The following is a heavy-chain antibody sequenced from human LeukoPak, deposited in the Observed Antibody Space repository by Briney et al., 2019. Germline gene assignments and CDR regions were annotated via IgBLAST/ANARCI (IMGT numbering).Heavy chain of an antibody. D-gene: IGHD3-9*01. Sequence: GGSLRLSCAASGFTFSDYNMNWVRQAPGKGLEWVSYITDSGSTIHYADSVKGRFTISRDNAKNSLYLQMNSLKAEDTAVYYCARSIGLTGGGVDVWGQGTTVTVSS. J-gene: IGHJ6*02. V-gene: IGHV3-11*01. CDR1: GFTFSDYN. CDR2: ITDSGSTI. CDR3: ARSIGLTGGGVDV.